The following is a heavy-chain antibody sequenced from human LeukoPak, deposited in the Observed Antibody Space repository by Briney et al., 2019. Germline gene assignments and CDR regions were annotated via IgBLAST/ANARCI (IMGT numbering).Heavy chain of an antibody. CDR3: VREYFCSGGTCDDCFDP. J-gene: IGHJ5*02. CDR2: ISTYDHDT. Sequence: ASVKVSCKASGGTFSSYAISWVRQAPGQGLEWMAWISTYDHDTNYAQKFRGRVTMTTDTSTSTAYMELRSLGSDDTAVYYCVREYFCSGGTCDDCFDPWGQGTLVTVSS. D-gene: IGHD2-15*01. V-gene: IGHV1-18*01. CDR1: GGTFSSYA.